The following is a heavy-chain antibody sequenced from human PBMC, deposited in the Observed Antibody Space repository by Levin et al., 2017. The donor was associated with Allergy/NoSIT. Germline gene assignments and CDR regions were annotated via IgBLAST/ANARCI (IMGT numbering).Heavy chain of an antibody. V-gene: IGHV4-61*01. Sequence: SETLSLTCTVSGGSISSGSYYWSWIRQPPGKGLEWIGYFYYSGSTNYNPSLKSRVTISVDTSKNQFSLKLSSVTAADTAVYYCAREAAAAGTLIFDYWGQGTLVTVSS. D-gene: IGHD6-13*01. CDR3: AREAAAAGTLIFDY. CDR1: GGSISSGSYY. CDR2: FYYSGST. J-gene: IGHJ4*02.